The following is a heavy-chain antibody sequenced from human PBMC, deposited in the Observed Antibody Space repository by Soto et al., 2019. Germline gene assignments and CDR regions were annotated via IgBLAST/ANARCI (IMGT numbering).Heavy chain of an antibody. Sequence: ASVKVSCKASGYTFTSYYMHWVRQAPGQGLEWMGIINPSGGSTSYAQKFQGRVTMTRDTSTSTVYMELSSLRSEDTAVYYCARVISHPISKSYYYYGMDVWGQGTTVTVSS. CDR3: ARVISHPISKSYYYYGMDV. J-gene: IGHJ6*02. CDR1: GYTFTSYY. CDR2: INPSGGST. V-gene: IGHV1-46*01. D-gene: IGHD3-9*01.